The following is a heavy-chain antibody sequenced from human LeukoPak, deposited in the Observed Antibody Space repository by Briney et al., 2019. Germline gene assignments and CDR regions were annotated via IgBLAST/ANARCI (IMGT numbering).Heavy chain of an antibody. D-gene: IGHD3-10*01. CDR1: EFTFSSYN. CDR2: INPSSSYI. J-gene: IGHJ4*02. CDR3: ARDQHGSGNYKCYFDY. Sequence: GGSLRLSCVASEFTFSSYNMNWVRQAPGKGLEWLSSINPSSSYINYADSVKGRFTISRDNAKNSVYLQMSSLRAEDTAVYYCARDQHGSGNYKCYFDYWGQGTLVTVSS. V-gene: IGHV3-21*01.